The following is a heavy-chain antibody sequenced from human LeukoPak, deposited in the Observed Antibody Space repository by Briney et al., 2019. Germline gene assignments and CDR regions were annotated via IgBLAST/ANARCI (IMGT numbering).Heavy chain of an antibody. CDR2: INSDGSST. D-gene: IGHD5-18*01. V-gene: IGHV3-74*01. CDR1: GFTFSSYW. Sequence: GGSLRLSCAASGFTFSSYWMHWVRQAPGKGLVWVSRINSDGSSTSYADSVKGRFTISRDNSKNTLYLQMNSLRAEDTAVYYCAKGPRGYSYGQADYWGQGTLVTVSS. CDR3: AKGPRGYSYGQADY. J-gene: IGHJ4*02.